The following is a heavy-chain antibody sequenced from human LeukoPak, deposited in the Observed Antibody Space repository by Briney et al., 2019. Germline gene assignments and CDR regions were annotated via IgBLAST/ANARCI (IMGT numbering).Heavy chain of an antibody. D-gene: IGHD4-17*01. V-gene: IGHV3-49*03. J-gene: IGHJ4*02. CDR3: TRFSVTMYGGAEEGYFDY. CDR1: GFTFSSYW. CDR2: IRNKAYGGTT. Sequence: GGSLRLSCAASGFTFSSYWMSWFRQAPRKGLEWVGFIRNKAYGGTTEYAASVKGRFTILRDDSKSIAYLQMDSLKTEDTAVYYCTRFSVTMYGGAEEGYFDYWGQGTLVTVSS.